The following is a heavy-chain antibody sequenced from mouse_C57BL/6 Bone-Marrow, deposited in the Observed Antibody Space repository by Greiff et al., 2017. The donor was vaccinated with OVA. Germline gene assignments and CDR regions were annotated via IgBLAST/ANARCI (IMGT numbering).Heavy chain of an antibody. CDR2: IDPANGNT. V-gene: IGHV14-3*01. Sequence: EVQVVESVAELVRPGASVKLSCTASGFNIKNTYLHWVKQRPEQGLEWIGRIDPANGNTKYAPKFKGKATIPADTSYNTAYLQLSSLTAEDTAIYYCARSEYYGSSLYYFDYWGQGTTLTVSS. CDR3: ARSEYYGSSLYYFDY. J-gene: IGHJ2*01. CDR1: GFNIKNTY. D-gene: IGHD1-1*01.